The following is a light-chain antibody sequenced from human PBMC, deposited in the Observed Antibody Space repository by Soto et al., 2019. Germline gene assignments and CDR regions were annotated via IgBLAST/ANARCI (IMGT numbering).Light chain of an antibody. CDR1: QNIGNY. CDR3: QQSDSIPFT. CDR2: GAS. Sequence: DIQMTQSPSSLSASVGDRVAITCRASQNIGNYLSWYAQKPGKAPKLLIYGASSLQSGVPSRFSGSGSGTHFTLTISSLQPEDFATYYCQQSDSIPFTFGQGNKLEMK. V-gene: IGKV1-39*01. J-gene: IGKJ2*01.